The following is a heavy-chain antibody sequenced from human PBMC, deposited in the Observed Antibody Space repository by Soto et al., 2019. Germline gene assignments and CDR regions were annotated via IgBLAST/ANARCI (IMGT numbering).Heavy chain of an antibody. Sequence: GGSLRLSCAASGFTFSTYIMNWVRQAPGRGLEWVSYISSSSSSTYCADSVKGRFTISRDNSKNTLYLQMNSLRAEDTAVYYCAKGGEDIVLMVYAMLNYYMDVWGKGTTVTVSS. V-gene: IGHV3-48*01. CDR3: AKGGEDIVLMVYAMLNYYMDV. D-gene: IGHD2-8*01. J-gene: IGHJ6*03. CDR2: ISSSSSST. CDR1: GFTFSTYI.